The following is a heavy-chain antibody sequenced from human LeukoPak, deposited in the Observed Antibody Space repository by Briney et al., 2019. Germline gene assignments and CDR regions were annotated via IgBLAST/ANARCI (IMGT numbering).Heavy chain of an antibody. CDR1: GFTFSSYS. CDR2: ISSSSSYI. D-gene: IGHD4-17*01. V-gene: IGHV3-21*01. Sequence: GGSLRLSCAASGFTFSSYSMNWVRQAPGKGLEWVSSISSSSSYIYYADSVKGRFTISRDNAKNSLYLQMNSLRAEDTAVYYCARGGYGDYGHLGDAFDIWGQGTMVTVSS. J-gene: IGHJ3*02. CDR3: ARGGYGDYGHLGDAFDI.